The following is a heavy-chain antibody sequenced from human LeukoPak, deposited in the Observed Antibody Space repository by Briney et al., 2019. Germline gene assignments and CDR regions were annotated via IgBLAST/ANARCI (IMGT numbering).Heavy chain of an antibody. CDR1: GGPISSGGYS. Sequence: PSETLSLTCAVSGGPISSGGYSWSWIRQPPGKGLEWIGYIYYSGSTYYNPPLKSRVTISVDTSKNQFSLKLSSVTAADTAVYYCASTAVTKLAWIQLWFYFDYWGQGTLVTVSS. J-gene: IGHJ4*02. CDR3: ASTAVTKLAWIQLWFYFDY. CDR2: IYYSGST. V-gene: IGHV4-30-4*07. D-gene: IGHD5-18*01.